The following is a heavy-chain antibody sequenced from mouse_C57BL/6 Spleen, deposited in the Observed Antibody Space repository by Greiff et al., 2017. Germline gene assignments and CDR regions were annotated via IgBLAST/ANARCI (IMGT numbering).Heavy chain of an antibody. CDR3: ARWRGNYADYFDY. J-gene: IGHJ2*01. CDR2: IHPNSGST. D-gene: IGHD2-1*01. V-gene: IGHV1-64*01. CDR1: GYTFTSYW. Sequence: VKLQQPGAELVKPGASVKLSCKASGYTFTSYWMHWVKQRPGQGLEWIGMIHPNSGSTNYNEKFKSKATLTVDKSSSTAYMQLSSLTSEDSAVDYCARWRGNYADYFDYWGQGTTLTVSS.